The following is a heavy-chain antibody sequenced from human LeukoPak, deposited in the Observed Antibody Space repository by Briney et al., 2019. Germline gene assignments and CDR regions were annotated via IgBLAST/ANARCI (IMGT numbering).Heavy chain of an antibody. CDR3: AKMRRGWGLFDS. J-gene: IGHJ4*02. D-gene: IGHD6-19*01. V-gene: IGHV3-23*01. CDR1: GFTFSSYT. Sequence: PGGSLRLSCAASGFTFSSYTMNWVRQAPGKGLQWVSHISASGGAIYYADSVRGRFTVSRDNSMSAVYMQMNNLRPDDSAIYYCAKMRRGWGLFDSWGQGILVTVSS. CDR2: ISASGGAI.